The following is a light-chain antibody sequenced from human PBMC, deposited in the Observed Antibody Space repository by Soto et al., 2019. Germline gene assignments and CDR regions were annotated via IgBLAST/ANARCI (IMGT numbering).Light chain of an antibody. CDR1: SSNIGAGYD. CDR2: GNI. V-gene: IGLV1-40*01. CDR3: QSYDSGLGVFVV. J-gene: IGLJ2*01. Sequence: QPVLTQPPSVSGAPGQRVTVSCTGSSSNIGAGYDVHWYQQLPGTAPRLLIYGNINLPSGVPDRFSGSKSGTSASLAITGLQAEDEGDYYCQSYDSGLGVFVVFGAGTKVTVL.